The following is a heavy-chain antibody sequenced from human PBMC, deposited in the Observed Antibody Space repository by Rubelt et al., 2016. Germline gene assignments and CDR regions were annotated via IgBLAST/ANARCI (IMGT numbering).Heavy chain of an antibody. CDR3: ARGGRYYGSGSYQRHNWFDP. V-gene: IGHV4-34*01. CDR2: INHSGST. J-gene: IGHJ5*02. Sequence: QVQLQQWGAGLLKPSETLSLTCAVYGGSFSGYYWSWIRQPPGKGLEWIGEINHSGSTNYNPSLKSRVTISVATAKNQFSLKLSSVTAADTAVYYRARGGRYYGSGSYQRHNWFDPWGQGTLVTVSS. CDR1: GGSFSGYY. D-gene: IGHD3-10*01.